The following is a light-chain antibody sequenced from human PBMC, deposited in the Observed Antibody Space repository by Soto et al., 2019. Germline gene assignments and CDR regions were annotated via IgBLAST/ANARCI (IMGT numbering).Light chain of an antibody. CDR1: QTINSAY. V-gene: IGKV3-20*01. Sequence: EVVLTQSPGTLSLSPGERATLSCRASQTINSAYLGWYQQKPGQAPRLLIYGASSRATGIPDRFSGSGSGTDFTLTIIRLEPEDFAVYYCQQYGGSPWTFGQGTKVEIK. J-gene: IGKJ1*01. CDR3: QQYGGSPWT. CDR2: GAS.